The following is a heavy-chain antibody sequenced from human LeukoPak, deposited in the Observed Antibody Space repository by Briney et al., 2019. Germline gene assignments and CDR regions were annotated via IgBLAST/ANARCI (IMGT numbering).Heavy chain of an antibody. J-gene: IGHJ1*01. CDR2: ISSGGST. CDR3: ARDVPIQH. Sequence: GGSLRLSCAASGFSVSSNYMSWVRQAPGKRLEWVSLISSGGSTYYADSVKGRFIISRDNSKNTLYLQMNSLRAEDTAVYYCARDVPIQHWGQGTLVTVSS. V-gene: IGHV3-66*01. CDR1: GFSVSSNY.